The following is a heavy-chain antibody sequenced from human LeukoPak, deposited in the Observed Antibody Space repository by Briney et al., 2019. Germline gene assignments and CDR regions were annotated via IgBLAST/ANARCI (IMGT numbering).Heavy chain of an antibody. J-gene: IGHJ4*02. D-gene: IGHD6-13*01. CDR1: GGSFSGHC. V-gene: IGHV4-34*01. CDR3: ARGRYVTTRGGAAAGFLDY. Sequence: SETLSLTCAVSGGSFSGHCWNWIRQPPGKGLEWIGEINHGGSTNYNPSLKSRVTISVDTSQKQFSLRLSSVTATDTAVYYCARGRYVTTRGGAAAGFLDYWGQGTLVTVST. CDR2: INHGGST.